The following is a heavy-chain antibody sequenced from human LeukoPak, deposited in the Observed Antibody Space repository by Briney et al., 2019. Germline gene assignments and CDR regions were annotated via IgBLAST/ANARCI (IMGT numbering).Heavy chain of an antibody. J-gene: IGHJ6*03. Sequence: GASVKVSCTASGYTFTSYYMHWVRQAPGQGLEWMGWINPNSGGTNYAQKFQGRVTMTRDTSISTAYMELSRLRSDDTAVYYCARVHNWNYFRSELHYMDVWGKGTTVTVSS. D-gene: IGHD1-7*01. CDR1: GYTFTSYY. CDR3: ARVHNWNYFRSELHYMDV. V-gene: IGHV1-2*02. CDR2: INPNSGGT.